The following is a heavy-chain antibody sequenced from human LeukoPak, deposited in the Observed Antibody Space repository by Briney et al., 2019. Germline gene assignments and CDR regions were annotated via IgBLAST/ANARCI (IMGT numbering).Heavy chain of an antibody. D-gene: IGHD3-22*01. CDR1: GGSINNYY. CDR2: IYYSGIT. J-gene: IGHJ6*02. CDR3: ARDQYYYDSSGSYYYGMDV. Sequence: SETLSLTCSVSGGSINNYYWSWIRQPPGKGLEWIGFIYYSGITNYNPSLKSRVTISVDTSKNQFSLKLSSVTAADTAVYYCARDQYYYDSSGSYYYGMDVWGQGTTVTVSS. V-gene: IGHV4-59*12.